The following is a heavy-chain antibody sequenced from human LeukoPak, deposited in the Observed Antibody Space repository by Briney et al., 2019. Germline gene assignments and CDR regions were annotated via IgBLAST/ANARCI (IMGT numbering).Heavy chain of an antibody. V-gene: IGHV4-4*02. CDR2: IYHSGST. J-gene: IGHJ1*01. CDR1: GGSISSSNW. D-gene: IGHD3-22*01. Sequence: SETLSLTCTVSGGSISSSNWWSWVRQPPGKGLEWIGEIYHSGSTNYNPSLKSRVTISVDTSQNQFSLKLSSVTAADTAVYYCAKTRGPLLPDHWGQGTLVTVSS. CDR3: AKTRGPLLPDH.